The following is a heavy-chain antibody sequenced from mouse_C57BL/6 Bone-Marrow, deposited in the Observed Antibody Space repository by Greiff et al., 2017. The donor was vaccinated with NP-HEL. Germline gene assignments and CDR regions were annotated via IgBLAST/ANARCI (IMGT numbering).Heavy chain of an antibody. J-gene: IGHJ3*01. Sequence: QVQLQQSGAELARPGASVKMSCKASGYTFTSYTMHWVKQRPGQGLEWIGYINPSSGYTKYNQKFKDKATLTADKSSSTAYMQLSSLTSEDSAVDYCARGTAWFAYWGQGTLVTVSA. CDR3: ARGTAWFAY. D-gene: IGHD3-3*01. CDR2: INPSSGYT. V-gene: IGHV1-4*01. CDR1: GYTFTSYT.